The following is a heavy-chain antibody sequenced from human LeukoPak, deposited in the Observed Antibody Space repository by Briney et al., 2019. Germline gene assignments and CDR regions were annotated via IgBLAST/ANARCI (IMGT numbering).Heavy chain of an antibody. V-gene: IGHV4-39*01. Sequence: KPSETLSLTCTVSGGSISSSSYYWGWIRQPPGKGLEWIGSIYYSGSTYYNPSLKSRVTISVDTSKNQFSLKLSSVTAADTAVYYCARLGRERLFPGEYYYYGMDVWGQGTTVTVSS. CDR1: GGSISSSSYY. CDR3: ARLGRERLFPGEYYYYGMDV. D-gene: IGHD1-1*01. CDR2: IYYSGST. J-gene: IGHJ6*02.